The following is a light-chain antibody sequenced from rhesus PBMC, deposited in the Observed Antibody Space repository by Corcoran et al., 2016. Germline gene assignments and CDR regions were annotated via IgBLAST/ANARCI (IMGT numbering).Light chain of an antibody. CDR1: QGISSW. Sequence: DIQMTQSPSSLSASVGDKVTITCRASQGISSWLAWYQQQPGKAPKLLIYAASSLQSGDPSRFSGSGSGTDYTLTSSSLQPEDFATYYCQQGYNTPWTFGQGTKVEIK. V-gene: IGKV1-18*01. CDR2: AAS. CDR3: QQGYNTPWT. J-gene: IGKJ1*01.